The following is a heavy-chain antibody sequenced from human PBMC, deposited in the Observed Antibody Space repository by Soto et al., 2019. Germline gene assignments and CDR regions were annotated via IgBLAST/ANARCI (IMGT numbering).Heavy chain of an antibody. D-gene: IGHD2-21*01. J-gene: IGHJ4*02. V-gene: IGHV4-30-2*01. CDR1: GGSISSGGYS. Sequence: QLQLQESGSRLGNPSQTLALTCAVSGGSISSGGYSWSWIRQPPGKGLEWIGYIYHSGSTYYNPSLKIRVTISVDRSKTQFSLKLSSVNAAATAVYCCARADRGPLILNYWGQGTLVTVAS. CDR2: IYHSGST. CDR3: ARADRGPLILNY.